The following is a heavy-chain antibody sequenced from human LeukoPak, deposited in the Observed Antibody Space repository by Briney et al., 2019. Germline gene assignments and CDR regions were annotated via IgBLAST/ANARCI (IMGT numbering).Heavy chain of an antibody. CDR1: GYTFTGYY. D-gene: IGHD1-1*01. Sequence: ASVKVSCKASGYTFTGYYMHWVRQAPGQGLEWMGWINPNSGGTNYAQKFQGWVTMTMDTSISTAYMELSRLRSDDTAVYYCARDSTTGTTGFGMDVWGKGTTVTVSS. CDR2: INPNSGGT. V-gene: IGHV1-2*04. CDR3: ARDSTTGTTGFGMDV. J-gene: IGHJ6*04.